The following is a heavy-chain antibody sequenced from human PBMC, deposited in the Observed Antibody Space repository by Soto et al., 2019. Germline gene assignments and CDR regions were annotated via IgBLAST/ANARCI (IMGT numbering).Heavy chain of an antibody. J-gene: IGHJ4*02. Sequence: SETLSLTCAVSGYSIGSGYYWGWIRQPPGKGLEWIGSIYHSGSTYYNPSLKGRVTISVDTSKNQFSLKLSSVTAADTAVYYCASWLVGATSYFDYWGQGTLVTVSS. CDR2: IYHSGST. D-gene: IGHD1-26*01. V-gene: IGHV4-38-2*01. CDR3: ASWLVGATSYFDY. CDR1: GYSIGSGYY.